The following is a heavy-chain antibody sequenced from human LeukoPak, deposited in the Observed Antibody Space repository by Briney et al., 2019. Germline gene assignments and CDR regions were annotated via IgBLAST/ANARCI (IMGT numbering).Heavy chain of an antibody. J-gene: IGHJ4*02. D-gene: IGHD3-22*01. CDR3: ARDPDYYGSSGYSGPLWCGY. CDR1: GRTFTSYT. V-gene: IGHV1-69*04. CDR2: IIPILGIA. Sequence: SVRVSCKASGRTFTSYTISWVRQAPGQGLEWMGRIIPILGIANCAQNFRGRVTITADKSTSTAYMELHRLRSEDTAVYYCARDPDYYGSSGYSGPLWCGYWGQGTMVAVSS.